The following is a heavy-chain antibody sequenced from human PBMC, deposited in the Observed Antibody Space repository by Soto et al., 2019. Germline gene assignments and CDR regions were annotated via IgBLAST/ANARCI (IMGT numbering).Heavy chain of an antibody. D-gene: IGHD2-2*01. J-gene: IGHJ4*02. Sequence: GGSLRLSCAASGFTFSSYGMHWVRQAPGKGLEWVAVISYGGSNKYYADSVKGRFTISRDSAKNTLYLQMNSLRAEDTAVYYCATAVPLDYWGQGTLVTVSS. CDR3: ATAVPLDY. V-gene: IGHV3-30*03. CDR2: ISYGGSNK. CDR1: GFTFSSYG.